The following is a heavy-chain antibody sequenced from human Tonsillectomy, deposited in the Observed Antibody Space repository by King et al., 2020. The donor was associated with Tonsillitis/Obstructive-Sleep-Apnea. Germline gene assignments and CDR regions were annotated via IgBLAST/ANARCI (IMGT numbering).Heavy chain of an antibody. Sequence: EVQLVESGGGLVQPGGSLRLSCAASGFTVSSKYMSWVRQAPGKGLEWVSIIYSGDTTYYADSVKGRFTISRDNSKNTLYLQMNSLRAEDTAVYYCARDDYVSGSYSEYWGQGTLVTVSS. CDR3: ARDDYVSGSYSEY. D-gene: IGHD3-10*01. J-gene: IGHJ4*02. CDR2: IYSGDTT. CDR1: GFTVSSKY. V-gene: IGHV3-66*01.